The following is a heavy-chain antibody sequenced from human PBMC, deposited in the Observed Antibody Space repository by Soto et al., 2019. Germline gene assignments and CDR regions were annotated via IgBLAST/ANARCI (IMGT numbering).Heavy chain of an antibody. J-gene: IGHJ4*02. CDR1: GFTFSDYY. Sequence: GGSLRLSCAASGFTFSDYYMSWIRQAPGKGLEWVSYISSSGSTIYYADSVKGRFTISRDNAKNSLYLQMNSLRAEDTAVYYCARDTYYYDSSGYYYLDYWGQGTLVTAPQ. CDR3: ARDTYYYDSSGYYYLDY. CDR2: ISSSGSTI. V-gene: IGHV3-11*01. D-gene: IGHD3-22*01.